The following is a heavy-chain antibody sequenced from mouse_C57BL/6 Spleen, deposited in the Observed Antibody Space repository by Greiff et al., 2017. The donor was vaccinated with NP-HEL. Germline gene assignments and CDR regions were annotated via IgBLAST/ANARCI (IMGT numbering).Heavy chain of an antibody. V-gene: IGHV5-17*01. Sequence: EVKLMESGGGLVKPGGSLKLSCAASGFTFSDYGMHWVRQAPEKGLEWVAYISSGSSTIYYADTVKGRFTISRDNAKNTLFLQMTSLRSEDTAMYYCARDEYYYAMDYWGQGTSVTVSS. J-gene: IGHJ4*01. CDR2: ISSGSSTI. CDR1: GFTFSDYG. CDR3: ARDEYYYAMDY.